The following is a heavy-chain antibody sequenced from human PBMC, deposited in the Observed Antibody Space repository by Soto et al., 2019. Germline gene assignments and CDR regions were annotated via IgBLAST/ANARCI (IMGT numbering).Heavy chain of an antibody. Sequence: PSETRSLTCTVSGRSLTNNYWIWIRQPPGKGLEWIGYIYYTGSTNYDPSLKSRVTMSVDTSKNQFSLNLASLTAADTAIYYCARANWYYEYWGQGTLVPVSS. CDR1: GRSLTNNY. CDR3: ARANWYYEY. D-gene: IGHD1-7*01. V-gene: IGHV4-59*13. J-gene: IGHJ4*02. CDR2: IYYTGST.